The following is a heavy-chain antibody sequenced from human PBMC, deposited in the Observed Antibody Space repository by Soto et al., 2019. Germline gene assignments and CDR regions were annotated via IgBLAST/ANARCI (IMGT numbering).Heavy chain of an antibody. CDR1: GFTFGDYA. D-gene: IGHD6-19*01. V-gene: IGHV3-49*03. Sequence: GSLKLSCTASGFTFGDYAMSWFRQAPGKGAEWVGFIRSKAYGGTTEYAASVKGRFTISRDDSKSIAYLQMNSLKTEDTAVYYCTRVPIAVAGRQYYFDYCGQGTLVTVSS. J-gene: IGHJ4*02. CDR3: TRVPIAVAGRQYYFDY. CDR2: IRSKAYGGTT.